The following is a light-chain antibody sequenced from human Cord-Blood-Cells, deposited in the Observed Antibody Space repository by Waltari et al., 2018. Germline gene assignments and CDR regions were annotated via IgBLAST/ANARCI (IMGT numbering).Light chain of an antibody. CDR3: QQYYSTPLT. CDR2: WAS. Sequence: IVMTQYPSSLALSLSERATINCTSTQSVLDSSNNKNYLAWYQQKPGQQPKLLIYWASTREAGVPDRFSGSGSGTDFSRTISSLQAEDVAVYYCQQYYSTPLTFGPGTKVDIK. V-gene: IGKV4-1*01. J-gene: IGKJ3*01. CDR1: QSVLDSSNNKNY.